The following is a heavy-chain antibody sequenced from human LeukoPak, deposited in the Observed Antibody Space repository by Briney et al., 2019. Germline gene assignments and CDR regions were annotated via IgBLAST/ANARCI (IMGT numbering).Heavy chain of an antibody. D-gene: IGHD3-22*01. V-gene: IGHV3-30*04. CDR2: ISYDGSNK. CDR1: GFTFSNYA. J-gene: IGHJ4*02. CDR3: ARDDYYYDSSGYYLIDY. Sequence: GGSLRLSCAASGFTFSNYAVHWVRQAPGKGLEWVAVISYDGSNKFYADSVKGRFTVSRDNSKNTLYLQMNSLRAEDTAVYYCARDDYYYDSSGYYLIDYWGQGTLVTVSS.